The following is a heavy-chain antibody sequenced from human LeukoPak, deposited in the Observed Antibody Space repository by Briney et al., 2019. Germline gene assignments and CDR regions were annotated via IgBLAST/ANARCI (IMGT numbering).Heavy chain of an antibody. V-gene: IGHV4-38-2*02. J-gene: IGHJ4*02. CDR1: GSGYSISGGFY. CDR3: AGQFDSSGSYFY. D-gene: IGHD3-22*01. Sequence: SETLSLTCTVSGSGYSISGGFYWGWIRQPPGRGLEWIGSIYHSGSTYYNPSLKSRATISVDTSKNQFSLKLKFVTAADTAVYYCAGQFDSSGSYFYWGQGTLVTVSS. CDR2: IYHSGST.